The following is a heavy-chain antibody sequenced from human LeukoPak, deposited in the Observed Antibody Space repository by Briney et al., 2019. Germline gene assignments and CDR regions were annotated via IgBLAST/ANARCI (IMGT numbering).Heavy chain of an antibody. V-gene: IGHV3-21*01. D-gene: IGHD6-19*01. Sequence: GGSLRLSCAASGFAFSSYSMNWVRQAPGKGLEWVSSISGSSSYIYYADSVKGRFTISRDNAKNSLYLQMNSLRADDTAGYYCARGAVAGYYYYYMDVWGKGTTVTVSS. CDR3: ARGAVAGYYYYYMDV. CDR2: ISGSSSYI. J-gene: IGHJ6*03. CDR1: GFAFSSYS.